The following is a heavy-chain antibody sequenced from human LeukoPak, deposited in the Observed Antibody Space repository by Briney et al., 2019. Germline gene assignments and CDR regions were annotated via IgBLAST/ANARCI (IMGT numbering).Heavy chain of an antibody. D-gene: IGHD2-15*01. CDR2: INHSGST. V-gene: IGHV4-34*01. CDR1: GGSFSGYY. CDR3: ARATVERWWLPRYFQH. Sequence: PSETLSLTCAVYGGSFSGYYWSWTRQPPGKGLEWIGEINHSGSTNYNPSLKSRVTISVDTSKNQFSLKLSSVTAADTAVYYCARATVERWWLPRYFQHWGQGTLATVSS. J-gene: IGHJ1*01.